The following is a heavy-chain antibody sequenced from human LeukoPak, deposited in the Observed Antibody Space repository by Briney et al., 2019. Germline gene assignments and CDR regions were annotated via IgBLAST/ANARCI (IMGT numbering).Heavy chain of an antibody. V-gene: IGHV3-23*01. CDR3: AKGLVPAAIRVVDY. D-gene: IGHD2-2*01. Sequence: GGSLRLSCAASGFTFSSYAMSWVRQAPGKGLEWVSAISASGGSTYYADSVKGRFTISRDNSQNTLYLQVNSLRAEDTAVCYCAKGLVPAAIRVVDYWGQGTLVTVSS. J-gene: IGHJ4*02. CDR2: ISASGGST. CDR1: GFTFSSYA.